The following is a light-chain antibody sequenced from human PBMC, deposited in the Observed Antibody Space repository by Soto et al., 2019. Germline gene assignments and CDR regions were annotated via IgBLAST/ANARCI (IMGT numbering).Light chain of an antibody. V-gene: IGKV3-20*01. CDR3: QQYGSSSWT. CDR2: AAS. Sequence: EIVLTQSPGTLSLSPGERATLSCRASQTISSGYLAWYQQKPGRAPRLLIYAASSRATGIPDRFSASGSGRDFTLTISRLEPQDFEVYYCQQYGSSSWTLGQGTNVDIK. J-gene: IGKJ1*01. CDR1: QTISSGY.